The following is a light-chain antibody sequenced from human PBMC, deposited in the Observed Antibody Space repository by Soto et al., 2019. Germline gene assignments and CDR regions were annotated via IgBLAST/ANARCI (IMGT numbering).Light chain of an antibody. CDR1: PTISVS. CDR2: DAS. CDR3: QQYDKYST. Sequence: IQMTQSPSPLSASVGDTVTMTSRASPTISVSLAWYRQKAGKAPNLLLYDASTLQEGVPPRFSGSGSGTDFTLAVTRPQPGDFATYVFQQYDKYSTFGHGTKVDVK. V-gene: IGKV1-5*01. J-gene: IGKJ1*01.